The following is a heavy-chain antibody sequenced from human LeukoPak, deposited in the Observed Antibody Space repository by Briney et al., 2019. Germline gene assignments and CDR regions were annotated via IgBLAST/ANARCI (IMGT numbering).Heavy chain of an antibody. D-gene: IGHD3-10*01. J-gene: IGHJ5*02. CDR2: IKADGGEK. CDR3: AKYGSGSYYNGAGGFDP. CDR1: GFTFSTYW. Sequence: GGSLRLPCAASGFTFSTYWMNWFRQTPGKGLEWVAKIKADGGEKDHVASVKGRFTISRDNAKNSLYLQMNSLRVEDTAVYYCAKYGSGSYYNGAGGFDPWGQGALVTVSS. V-gene: IGHV3-7*03.